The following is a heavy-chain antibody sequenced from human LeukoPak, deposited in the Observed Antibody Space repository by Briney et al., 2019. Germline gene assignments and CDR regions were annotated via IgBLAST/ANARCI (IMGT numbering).Heavy chain of an antibody. D-gene: IGHD3-3*01. V-gene: IGHV4-4*07. J-gene: IGHJ4*02. CDR3: ARSIGAIFGVVTRFDY. CDR1: GGSISSYY. CDR2: IYTSGST. Sequence: PSETLSLTCTVSGGSISSYYWSWIRQPAGKGLEWIGRIYTSGSTNYNPSLKSRVTMSVDTSKNQFSLKLSSVTAADTAVYYCARSIGAIFGVVTRFDYWGQGTLVTVSS.